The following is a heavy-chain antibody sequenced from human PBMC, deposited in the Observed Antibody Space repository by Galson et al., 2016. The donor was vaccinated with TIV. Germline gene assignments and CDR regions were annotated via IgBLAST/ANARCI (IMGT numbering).Heavy chain of an antibody. Sequence: SVKVSRKASGGTFNNYAINWVRQAPGQGLEWMGDILPTSATTNYAQNFQGRVTISTDTSTSTVYMELTSLRSEGTAVYFCARDIPCGGACYFFDDWGQGTLLTVSS. CDR1: GGTFNNYA. V-gene: IGHV1-69*05. J-gene: IGHJ4*02. CDR3: ARDIPCGGACYFFDD. CDR2: ILPTSATT. D-gene: IGHD2-21*02.